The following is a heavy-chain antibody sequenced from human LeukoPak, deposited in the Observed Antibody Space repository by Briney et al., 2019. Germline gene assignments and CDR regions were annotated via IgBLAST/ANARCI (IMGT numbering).Heavy chain of an antibody. CDR3: AREGAALDY. CDR1: GFTFSSHR. Sequence: TGGSLRLSYAASGFTFSSHRMYWVRQAPGKGLVWVSRISSDGSSAAYTDSVRGRFTISRDNAKNTLYLQMNSLRVEDTAVYYCAREGAALDYWGQGTLVSVSS. CDR2: ISSDGSSA. J-gene: IGHJ4*02. V-gene: IGHV3-74*01. D-gene: IGHD6-6*01.